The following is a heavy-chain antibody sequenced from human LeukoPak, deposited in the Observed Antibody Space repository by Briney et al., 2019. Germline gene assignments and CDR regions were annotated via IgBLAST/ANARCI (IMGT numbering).Heavy chain of an antibody. J-gene: IGHJ5*02. Sequence: ASVKVSCKASGGTFSSYAISWVRQAPGQGLEWMGWINTNTGNPTYAQGFTGRFVFSLDTSVSTAYLQISSLKAEDTAVYYCARDGVATTGIAVAPTDNWFDPWGQGTLVTVSS. V-gene: IGHV7-4-1*02. D-gene: IGHD6-19*01. CDR3: ARDGVATTGIAVAPTDNWFDP. CDR2: INTNTGNP. CDR1: GGTFSSYA.